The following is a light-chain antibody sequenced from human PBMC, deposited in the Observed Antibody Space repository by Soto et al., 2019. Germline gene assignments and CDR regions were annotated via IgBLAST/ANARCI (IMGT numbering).Light chain of an antibody. Sequence: AIQMTQSPSSLSASVGDRVTITCRASQDIRSDLGWYQQKPGKAPKLLIYAASRLQSGVPSRFSGSGSGTDFTLTNSSLQPEDFATYYCLQDYNYPWTFGQGTKVEIK. V-gene: IGKV1-6*01. CDR2: AAS. J-gene: IGKJ1*01. CDR1: QDIRSD. CDR3: LQDYNYPWT.